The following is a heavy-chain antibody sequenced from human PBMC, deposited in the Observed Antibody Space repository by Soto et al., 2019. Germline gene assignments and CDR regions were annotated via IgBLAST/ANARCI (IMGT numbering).Heavy chain of an antibody. CDR3: ARTGLYGSVSYYNDDYYYYFYMDV. V-gene: IGHV4-59*01. CDR1: GGSISSYY. CDR2: IYYSGST. D-gene: IGHD3-10*01. Sequence: SETLSLTCTVSGGSISSYYWSWIRQPPGKGLEWIGYIYYSGSTNYNPSLKSRVTISVDTSKNHFSLKLSSVTAADTAVYYCARTGLYGSVSYYNDDYYYYFYMDVWGKGTTVTVSS. J-gene: IGHJ6*03.